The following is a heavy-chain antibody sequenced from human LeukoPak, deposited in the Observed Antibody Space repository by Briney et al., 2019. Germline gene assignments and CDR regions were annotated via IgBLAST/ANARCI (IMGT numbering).Heavy chain of an antibody. V-gene: IGHV4-61*01. D-gene: IGHD3-3*01. J-gene: IGHJ5*02. Sequence: ASETLSLTCTVSGGSVSSGTYYWSWIRQPPGKGLEWIGYIYYSGSTNYNPSLKSRVTISVDTSKNQFSLKLSSVTAADTAVYYCARHGGVTIFGVVTPPGVWFDPWGQGTLVTVSS. CDR1: GGSVSSGTYY. CDR3: ARHGGVTIFGVVTPPGVWFDP. CDR2: IYYSGST.